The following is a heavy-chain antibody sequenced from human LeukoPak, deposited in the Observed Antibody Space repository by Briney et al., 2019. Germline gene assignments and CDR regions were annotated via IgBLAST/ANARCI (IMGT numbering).Heavy chain of an antibody. V-gene: IGHV4-61*02. CDR2: IYTSGST. J-gene: IGHJ4*02. D-gene: IGHD3-16*01. Sequence: SQTLSLTCTVSGGSISSGSYYWSWIRQPAGKGPEWIGRIYTSGSTNYNPSLKSRVTISVDTSKNQFSLKLSSVTAADTAVYYCARDDPAGDEGGLDYWGQGTLVTVSS. CDR3: ARDDPAGDEGGLDY. CDR1: GGSISSGSYY.